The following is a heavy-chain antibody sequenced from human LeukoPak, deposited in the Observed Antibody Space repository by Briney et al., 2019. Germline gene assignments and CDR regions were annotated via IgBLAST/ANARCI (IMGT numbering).Heavy chain of an antibody. V-gene: IGHV4-39*01. CDR1: GDSISSSSYY. CDR3: ASTSGYCSGGSCYHYYYYGMDV. CDR2: IYYSGST. Sequence: SETLSLTCTVSGDSISSSSYYWGWIRQPPGKGLEWIGSIYYSGSTYYNPSLKSRVTISVDTSKNHFSLKLSSVTAADTAVYYCASTSGYCSGGSCYHYYYYGMDVWGQGTTVTVSS. J-gene: IGHJ6*02. D-gene: IGHD2-15*01.